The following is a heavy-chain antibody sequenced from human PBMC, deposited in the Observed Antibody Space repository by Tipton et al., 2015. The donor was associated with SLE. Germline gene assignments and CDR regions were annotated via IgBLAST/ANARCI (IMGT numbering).Heavy chain of an antibody. Sequence: SGFTFSSYGMHWVRQAPGKGLEWVAVIWYDGSNKYYADSVKGRFTIPRDNSKNTLYLQMNSLRAEDTAVYYCAKEERIFGVVTNWGQGTLVTVSS. V-gene: IGHV3-33*06. J-gene: IGHJ4*02. CDR1: GFTFSSYG. D-gene: IGHD3-3*01. CDR3: AKEERIFGVVTN. CDR2: IWYDGSNK.